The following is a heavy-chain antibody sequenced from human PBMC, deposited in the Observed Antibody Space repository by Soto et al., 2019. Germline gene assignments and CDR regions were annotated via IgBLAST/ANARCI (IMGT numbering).Heavy chain of an antibody. V-gene: IGHV1-46*01. Sequence: ASVKVSCKASGYTFTSYYMHWVRQAPGQGLEWMGIINPSGGSTSYAQKSQGRVTRTRDTSTSTVYMELGSLRSEDTAVYYCARTCRVVPAANPYYYYGMGVWGQGTTVTSP. CDR3: ARTCRVVPAANPYYYYGMGV. CDR2: INPSGGST. CDR1: GYTFTSYY. D-gene: IGHD2-2*01. J-gene: IGHJ6*02.